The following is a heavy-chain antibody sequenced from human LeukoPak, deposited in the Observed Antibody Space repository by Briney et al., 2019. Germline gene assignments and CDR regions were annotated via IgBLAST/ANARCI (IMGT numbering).Heavy chain of an antibody. J-gene: IGHJ4*02. Sequence: SQTLSLTCTVSGGSMTSGYYWNWILQPAGKGLEWIVRIWTHGVTGYKSSLQGRVTISVDTSKNQFSLRLSSVTAADTAVYYCARGTDSRGYQFKGFDYWGQGALVTVSS. CDR3: ARGTDSRGYQFKGFDY. D-gene: IGHD3-22*01. V-gene: IGHV4-61*02. CDR1: GGSMTSGYY. CDR2: IWTHGVT.